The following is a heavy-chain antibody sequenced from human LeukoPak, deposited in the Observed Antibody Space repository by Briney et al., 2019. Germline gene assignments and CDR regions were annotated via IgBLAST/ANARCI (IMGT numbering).Heavy chain of an antibody. CDR1: GFTFSSYS. Sequence: GGSLRLSCAPSGFTFSSYSMNWVRQAPGEGLEWVSSISSSSGYIYYADSVKGRFTISRDNAKNSLYLQMNSLRGEGTCVYYRARVDSSSWYCDDWGQGTLVTVSS. V-gene: IGHV3-21*01. CDR3: ARVDSSSWYCDD. J-gene: IGHJ4*02. D-gene: IGHD6-13*01. CDR2: ISSSSGYI.